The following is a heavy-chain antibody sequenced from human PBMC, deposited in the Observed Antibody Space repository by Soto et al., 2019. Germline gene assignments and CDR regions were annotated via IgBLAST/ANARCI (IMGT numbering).Heavy chain of an antibody. J-gene: IGHJ4*02. CDR3: ARARGARYFDY. CDR1: GGSLSGYY. D-gene: IGHD2-15*01. V-gene: IGHV4-34*12. CDR2: IIHTGST. Sequence: PSETLSLTCAVYGGSLSGYYWSWIRQPPGKGLGCIGKIIHTGSTNYTPSLKSRVTISVDTSKNQFSLKLSSVTAADTAVYYCARARGARYFDYWGQGTLVTVSS.